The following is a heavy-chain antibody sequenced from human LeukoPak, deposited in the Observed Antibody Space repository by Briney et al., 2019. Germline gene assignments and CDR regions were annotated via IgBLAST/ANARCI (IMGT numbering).Heavy chain of an antibody. CDR1: GGSISSNNW. CDR3: ARAAARGYNWFDP. J-gene: IGHJ5*02. Sequence: SETLSLTCVVSGGSISSNNWWGWVRQPPGKGLEWIGEIYHSGSPDYNPSLKSRVTISVDKSRNHFSLNLSSVTAADTAVYYCARAAARGYNWFDPWGQGTLVTVSS. V-gene: IGHV4/OR15-8*01. D-gene: IGHD6-6*01. CDR2: IYHSGSP.